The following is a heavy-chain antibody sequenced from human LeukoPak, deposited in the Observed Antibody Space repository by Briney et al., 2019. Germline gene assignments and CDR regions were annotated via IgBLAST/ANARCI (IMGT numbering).Heavy chain of an antibody. CDR1: GFTFSSYA. J-gene: IGHJ3*02. Sequence: GRSLRLSCAASGFTFSSYAMHWVRQAPGKGLEWVAVISYDGSNKYYADSVKGRFTISRDNSKNTLYLQMNSLRAEDTAVYYCARDYGGNPDAFDIWGQGTMVTVSS. D-gene: IGHD4-23*01. CDR2: ISYDGSNK. CDR3: ARDYGGNPDAFDI. V-gene: IGHV3-30-3*01.